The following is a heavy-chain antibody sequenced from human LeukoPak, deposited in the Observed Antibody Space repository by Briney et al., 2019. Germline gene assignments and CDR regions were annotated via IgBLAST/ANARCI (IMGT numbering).Heavy chain of an antibody. J-gene: IGHJ3*02. Sequence: GGSLRLSCAASGFTFDDYAMHWVRQAPGKGLEWVSGISWNSGSIGYADSVKGRFTISRDNAKNSLYLQMNSLRAEDTALYYCAKDGTFTMVTPGYDFDIWGQGTMVTVSS. CDR1: GFTFDDYA. V-gene: IGHV3-9*01. CDR3: AKDGTFTMVTPGYDFDI. D-gene: IGHD3-10*01. CDR2: ISWNSGSI.